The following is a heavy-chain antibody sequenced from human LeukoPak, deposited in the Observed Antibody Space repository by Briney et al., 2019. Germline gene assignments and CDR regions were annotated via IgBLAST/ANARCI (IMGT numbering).Heavy chain of an antibody. V-gene: IGHV1-8*01. J-gene: IGHJ3*02. Sequence: GASVKVSCKASGYTFTSYDINWVRQATGQGLEWMGWMNPNSGNTGYAQKFQGRVTMTRNTSISTAYMELSSLRSEDTALYYCAKGDNYYDSSGYYFGHAFDIWGQGTMVTVSS. CDR2: MNPNSGNT. CDR1: GYTFTSYD. D-gene: IGHD3-22*01. CDR3: AKGDNYYDSSGYYFGHAFDI.